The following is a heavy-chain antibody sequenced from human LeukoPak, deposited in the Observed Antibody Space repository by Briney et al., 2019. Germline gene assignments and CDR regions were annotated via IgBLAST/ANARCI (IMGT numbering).Heavy chain of an antibody. D-gene: IGHD3-22*01. V-gene: IGHV1-69*13. CDR2: IIPIFGTA. CDR3: ASSYYDSSSSGRFDP. CDR1: GGTFSSYA. Sequence: SVKVSCKASGGTFSSYAISWVRQAPGQGLEWMGGIIPIFGTANYAQKFQGRVTITADESTSTAYMELSSLRSEDTAVYYCASSYYDSSSSGRFDPWGQGTLVTVSS. J-gene: IGHJ5*02.